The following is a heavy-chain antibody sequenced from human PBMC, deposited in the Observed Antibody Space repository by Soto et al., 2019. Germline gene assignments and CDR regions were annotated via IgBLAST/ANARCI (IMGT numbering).Heavy chain of an antibody. CDR2: ISAYNGNT. D-gene: IGHD6-13*01. V-gene: IGHV1-18*01. CDR3: ARVKLKISIAAAGTADYYYGMDV. J-gene: IGHJ6*02. CDR1: GYIFTSYG. Sequence: ASVKVSCKASGYIFTSYGISWVRQAPGQGLEWMGWISAYNGNTNYAQKLQGRVTMTTDTSTSTAYMELRSLRSDDTAVYYCARVKLKISIAAAGTADYYYGMDVWGQGTTVTVSS.